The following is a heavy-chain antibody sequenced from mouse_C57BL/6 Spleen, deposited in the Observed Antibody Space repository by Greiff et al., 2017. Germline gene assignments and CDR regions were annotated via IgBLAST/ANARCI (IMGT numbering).Heavy chain of an antibody. CDR3: ARLGLTFHYFDY. CDR1: GYAFSSSW. Sequence: QVQLQQSGPELVKPGASVKISCKASGYAFSSSWMNWVKQRPGKGLEWIGRIYPGDGDTNYNGKFKGKATLTADKSSSTAYMQLSSLTSEDSAVYFCARLGLTFHYFDYWGQGTTLTVAS. J-gene: IGHJ2*01. D-gene: IGHD3-3*01. CDR2: IYPGDGDT. V-gene: IGHV1-82*01.